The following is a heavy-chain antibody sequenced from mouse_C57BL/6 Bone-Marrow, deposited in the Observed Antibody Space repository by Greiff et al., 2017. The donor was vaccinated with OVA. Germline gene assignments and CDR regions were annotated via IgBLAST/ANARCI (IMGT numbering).Heavy chain of an antibody. V-gene: IGHV2-2*01. CDR3: ARSPLTGTYFDY. CDR2: IWSGGST. J-gene: IGHJ2*01. D-gene: IGHD4-1*01. CDR1: GFSLTSYG. Sequence: VKVVESGPGLVQPSQSLSITCTVSGFSLTSYGVHWVRQSPGKGLEWLGVIWSGGSTDYNAAFISRLSISKDNSKSQVFFKMNSLQADDTAIYYCARSPLTGTYFDYWGQGTTLTGSS.